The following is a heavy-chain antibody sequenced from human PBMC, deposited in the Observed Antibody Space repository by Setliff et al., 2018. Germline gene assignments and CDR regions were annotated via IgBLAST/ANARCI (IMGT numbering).Heavy chain of an antibody. D-gene: IGHD2-2*01. Sequence: SETLSLTCTVYGGSFSNYYWSWIRQPPGKGLEWIGEINHSGSTNYNPSLTSRVTISVDTSKNQFSLILRSVTAADTAVYYCARGRMRGSCSGPSCTYDPFDIWGQGTSVTVSS. CDR3: ARGRMRGSCSGPSCTYDPFDI. CDR2: INHSGST. CDR1: GGSFSNYY. V-gene: IGHV4-34*01. J-gene: IGHJ3*02.